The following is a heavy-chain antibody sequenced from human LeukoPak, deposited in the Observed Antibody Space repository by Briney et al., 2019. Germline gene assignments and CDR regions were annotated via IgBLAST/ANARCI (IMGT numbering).Heavy chain of an antibody. Sequence: SETLSLTCTVSGGSISSGSYYWSWIRPPAGKGLEWIGRIYTSGSTNYNPSLKSRVTISVDTSKNQFSLNLKSVTPEDTAVYYCARNLIPEQLVLNFWGQGTLVTVSS. D-gene: IGHD6-13*01. CDR2: IYTSGST. CDR3: ARNLIPEQLVLNF. J-gene: IGHJ4*02. CDR1: GGSISSGSYY. V-gene: IGHV4-61*02.